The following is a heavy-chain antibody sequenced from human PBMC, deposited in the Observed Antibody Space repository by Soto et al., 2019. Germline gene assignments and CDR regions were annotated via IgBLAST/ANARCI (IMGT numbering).Heavy chain of an antibody. V-gene: IGHV3-9*01. CDR1: GFTFDDYA. Sequence: PGGSLRLSCAASGFTFDDYAMHWVRQAPGKGLEWVSGISWNSGGIGYADSVKGRFTISRDNAKNSLYLQMNSLRAEDTALYYCAKAGTQPYFDYWGQGTLVTVSS. J-gene: IGHJ4*02. D-gene: IGHD1-1*01. CDR2: ISWNSGGI. CDR3: AKAGTQPYFDY.